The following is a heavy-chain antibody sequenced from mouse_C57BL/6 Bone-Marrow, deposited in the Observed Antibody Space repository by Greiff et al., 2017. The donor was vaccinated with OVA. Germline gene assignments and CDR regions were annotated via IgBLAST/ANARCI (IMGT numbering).Heavy chain of an antibody. Sequence: VQLQQSGAELVRPGASVKLSCTASGFNIKDDYMHWVKQRPEQGLEWIGWIDPANGDTEYASKFQGKATITADTSSNTAYLQLSSLTSEDTAVYYCTSYYQPFCWGQGTTLTVSA. J-gene: IGHJ2*01. CDR1: GFNIKDDY. CDR3: TSYYQPFC. CDR2: IDPANGDT. D-gene: IGHD1-1*01. V-gene: IGHV14-4*01.